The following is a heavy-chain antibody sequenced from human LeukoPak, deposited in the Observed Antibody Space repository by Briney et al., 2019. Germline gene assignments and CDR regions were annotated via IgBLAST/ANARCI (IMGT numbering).Heavy chain of an antibody. CDR3: ARVVSGSYWAYYYYGMDV. V-gene: IGHV1-46*01. D-gene: IGHD1-26*01. Sequence: ASVKVSCKASGYTFTSYEMHWVRQAPGQGLEWMGIINTSGGYTSYAQRFQGRVTMTTDTSTSTAYMELRSLRSDDTAVYYCARVVSGSYWAYYYYGMDVWGQGTTATVSS. J-gene: IGHJ6*02. CDR1: GYTFTSYE. CDR2: INTSGGYT.